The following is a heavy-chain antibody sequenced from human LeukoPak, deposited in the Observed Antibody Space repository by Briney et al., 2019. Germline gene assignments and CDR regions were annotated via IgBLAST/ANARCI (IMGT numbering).Heavy chain of an antibody. CDR1: GFTFSSYW. V-gene: IGHV3-74*01. CDR3: ARAPYYYDSSGYVFDY. CDR2: INSDGSST. Sequence: QPGGSLRLSCAASGFTFSSYWMHWVRQAPGKGLVWVSRINSDGSSTSYADSVKGRFTISRDNAKNALYLQMNSLRAEDTAVYYCARAPYYYDSSGYVFDYWGQGTLVTVFS. J-gene: IGHJ4*02. D-gene: IGHD3-22*01.